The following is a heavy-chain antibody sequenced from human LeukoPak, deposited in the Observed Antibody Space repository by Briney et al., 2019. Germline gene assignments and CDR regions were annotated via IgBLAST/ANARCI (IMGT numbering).Heavy chain of an antibody. CDR3: ARVMAAAGSS. D-gene: IGHD6-13*01. Sequence: ASVKVSCKASGYTFTGYYMHWVRQAPGQGLEWMGWINPNSGGTNYAQKFQGRVTMTSDTSISTAYMELSRLRSDDTAVYYCARVMAAAGSSWGQGTLVTVSS. V-gene: IGHV1-2*02. J-gene: IGHJ4*02. CDR1: GYTFTGYY. CDR2: INPNSGGT.